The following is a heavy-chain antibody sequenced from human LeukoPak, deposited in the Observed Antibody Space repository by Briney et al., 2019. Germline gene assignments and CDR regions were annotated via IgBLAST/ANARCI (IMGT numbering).Heavy chain of an antibody. CDR2: IKSKTDGGTP. V-gene: IGHV3-15*01. D-gene: IGHD2-15*01. Sequence: SGGSLRLSCAASGFTFNNPWMSWVRQAPGKGLEWVGRIKSKTDGGTPDYAAPVKGRFTFSRDDSKNTLYLQMNSLKTEDTAVYYCTTEGGWSFYFDYWGQGTLVTVSS. CDR1: GFTFNNPW. J-gene: IGHJ4*02. CDR3: TTEGGWSFYFDY.